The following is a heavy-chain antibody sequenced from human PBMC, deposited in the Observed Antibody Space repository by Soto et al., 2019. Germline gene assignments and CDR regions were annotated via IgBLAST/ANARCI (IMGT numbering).Heavy chain of an antibody. CDR1: GHTFTSYG. CDR3: ARESRYSSGRHFDY. D-gene: IGHD6-19*01. V-gene: IGHV1-18*01. CDR2: ISAYNGNT. Sequence: ASVKVSCKASGHTFTSYGISWVRQAPGQGLEWMGWISAYNGNTNYAQKLEGRVTMTTDTSTSTAYMELRSLRSDDTAVYYCARESRYSSGRHFDYWGQGTLVTVSS. J-gene: IGHJ4*02.